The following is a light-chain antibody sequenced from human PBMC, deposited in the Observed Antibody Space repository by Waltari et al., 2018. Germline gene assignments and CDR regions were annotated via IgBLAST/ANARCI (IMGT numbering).Light chain of an antibody. J-gene: IGKJ2*01. V-gene: IGKV3-15*01. CDR3: QQYDNWPPMYT. CDR2: GAF. Sequence: EVVMTQSPATLSLSPGERATLSCRASQSVFSNLAWYQQRPGQAPRLLIYGAFIRATGVPARFSGSGSGTDFTLTISSLQPEDFAVYYGQQYDNWPPMYTFGQGTKLEIK. CDR1: QSVFSN.